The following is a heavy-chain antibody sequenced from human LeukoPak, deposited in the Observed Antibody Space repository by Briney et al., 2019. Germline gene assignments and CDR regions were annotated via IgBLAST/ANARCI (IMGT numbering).Heavy chain of an antibody. CDR1: GVSISSYY. D-gene: IGHD6-13*01. Sequence: KSSETLSLTCTVSGVSISSYYWSWIRQPPGKGLEWIGYIYYSGSTNYNPSLKSRVTISVDTSKNQFSLKLSSVTAADTAVYYCARARYSSSWACDYWGQGTLVTVSS. CDR3: ARARYSSSWACDY. V-gene: IGHV4-59*01. CDR2: IYYSGST. J-gene: IGHJ4*02.